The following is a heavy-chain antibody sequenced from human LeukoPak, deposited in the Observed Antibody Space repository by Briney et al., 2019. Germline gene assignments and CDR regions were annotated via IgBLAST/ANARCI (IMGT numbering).Heavy chain of an antibody. V-gene: IGHV1-46*03. D-gene: IGHD1-26*01. CDR3: AREAEWELPVDY. Sequence: ASVKVSCKASGYTFTGYYMHWVRQAPGQGLEWMGIINPSGGSTSYAQKFQGRVTMTRDTSTSTVYMELSSLRSEDTAVYYCAREAEWELPVDYWGQGTLVTVSS. CDR1: GYTFTGYY. CDR2: INPSGGST. J-gene: IGHJ4*02.